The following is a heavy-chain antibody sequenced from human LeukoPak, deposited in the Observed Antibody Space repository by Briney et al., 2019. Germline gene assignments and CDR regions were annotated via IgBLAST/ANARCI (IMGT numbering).Heavy chain of an antibody. J-gene: IGHJ4*02. V-gene: IGHV3-7*01. CDR1: GFFFSSYW. CDR2: IKEDGSEK. CDR3: ARDLGCSGGSCYSLDY. Sequence: GGSLRLSCAASGFFFSSYWMSWVRQAPGKGLEWVAYIKEDGSEKYYVGSVKGRFTISRDNSKNTLYLQMNSLRDEDTAVYYCARDLGCSGGSCYSLDYWGQGTLVTVSS. D-gene: IGHD2-15*01.